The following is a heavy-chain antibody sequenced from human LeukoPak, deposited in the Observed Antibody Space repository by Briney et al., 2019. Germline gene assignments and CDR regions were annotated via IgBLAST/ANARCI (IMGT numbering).Heavy chain of an antibody. V-gene: IGHV5-51*01. J-gene: IGHJ4*02. CDR3: ASFTMVRGVPYYFDY. CDR1: GYSFTSYW. D-gene: IGHD3-10*01. Sequence: GESLKISCKGSGYSFTSYWIGWVRQMPGKGLEWMGIIYPGDSDTRYSPSFQGQVTISADKSISTAYLQWSSLKASDTAMYYCASFTMVRGVPYYFDYWGQGTLVTVSS. CDR2: IYPGDSDT.